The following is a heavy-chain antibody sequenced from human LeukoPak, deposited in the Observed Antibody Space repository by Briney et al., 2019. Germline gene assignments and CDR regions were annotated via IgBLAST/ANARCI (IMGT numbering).Heavy chain of an antibody. CDR2: IIPIFGTA. CDR3: ARHTPPSRFRTAPDL. CDR1: GYTFTSYY. J-gene: IGHJ2*01. V-gene: IGHV1-69*13. D-gene: IGHD2-2*02. Sequence: SVKVSCKASGYTFTSYYMHWVRQAPGQGLEWMGGIIPIFGTANYAQKFQGRVTITADESTSTAYMELSSLRSEDTAVYYCARHTPPSRFRTAPDLWGRGTLVTVSS.